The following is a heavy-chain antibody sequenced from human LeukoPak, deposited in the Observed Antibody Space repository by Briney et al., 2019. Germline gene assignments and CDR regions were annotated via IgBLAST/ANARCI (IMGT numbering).Heavy chain of an antibody. J-gene: IGHJ4*02. D-gene: IGHD6-19*01. CDR3: ARVPSYTTGWGGFDY. CDR2: IYYSGYT. Sequence: PSETLSLTCTVSGGSISSYYWSWIRQPPGKGLEWIGYIYYSGYTNYNPSPKSRVTISVDTPKNQFSLKLSTVTAADTAVYYCARVPSYTTGWGGFDYWGQGTLVTVSS. V-gene: IGHV4-59*01. CDR1: GGSISSYY.